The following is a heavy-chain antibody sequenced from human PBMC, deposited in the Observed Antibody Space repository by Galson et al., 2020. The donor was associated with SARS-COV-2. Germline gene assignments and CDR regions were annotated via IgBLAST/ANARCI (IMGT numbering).Heavy chain of an antibody. V-gene: IGHV3-21*01. CDR2: ISSSSSSI. CDR1: GFTFSSYS. J-gene: IGHJ6*02. CDR3: ARWAYYYDSSGYYSYYYYGMDV. Sequence: GGSLRLSCAASGFTFSSYSINWVRQAPGKGLEWVSSISSSSSSIYYADSVKGRFTISRDNAKNSLYLQMNSLRAEDTAVYYCARWAYYYDSSGYYSYYYYGMDVWGQGTTVTVSS. D-gene: IGHD3-22*01.